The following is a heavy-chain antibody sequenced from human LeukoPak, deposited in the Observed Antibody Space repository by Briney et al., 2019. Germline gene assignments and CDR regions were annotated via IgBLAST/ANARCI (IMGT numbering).Heavy chain of an antibody. Sequence: SQTLSLTCAISGDSVSSNSVTWNWIRQSPSRGLEWLGRTYYRSTWYNDYAVSVKSRITINPDTSKNQFSLQLNSVTPEDTAVYYCASWYYDSSGYQTGSDYWGQGTLVTVSS. CDR2: TYYRSTWYN. CDR1: GDSVSSNSVT. J-gene: IGHJ4*02. CDR3: ASWYYDSSGYQTGSDY. V-gene: IGHV6-1*01. D-gene: IGHD3-22*01.